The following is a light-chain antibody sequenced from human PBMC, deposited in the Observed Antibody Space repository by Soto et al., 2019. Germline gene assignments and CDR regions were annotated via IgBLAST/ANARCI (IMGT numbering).Light chain of an antibody. Sequence: QSALTQPRSVSGSPGQSVAISCTGTSRDIEAYDYVSWYQQHPGKAPKLIISEVNKRPSGVSYRFSGSKSGNTASLTISGLQGEDEADYYCCSFAGSYYVFGTVTKVTVL. CDR3: CSFAGSYYV. V-gene: IGLV2-11*01. CDR1: SRDIEAYDY. J-gene: IGLJ1*01. CDR2: EVN.